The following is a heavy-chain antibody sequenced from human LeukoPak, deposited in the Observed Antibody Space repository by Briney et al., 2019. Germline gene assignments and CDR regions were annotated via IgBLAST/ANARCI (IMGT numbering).Heavy chain of an antibody. D-gene: IGHD6-19*01. CDR3: ARVGGVAVDQFDS. CDR2: TYYRSKWYN. V-gene: IGHV6-1*01. J-gene: IGHJ4*02. CDR1: GDSVSSNSAA. Sequence: SQTLSLTCAISGDSVSSNSAAWNWIRQSPSRGLEWLGRTYYRSKWYNDYAVSVKSRITINPDTSKNQFSLKLTSVTAADTAVYYCARVGGVAVDQFDSWGQGTLVTVSS.